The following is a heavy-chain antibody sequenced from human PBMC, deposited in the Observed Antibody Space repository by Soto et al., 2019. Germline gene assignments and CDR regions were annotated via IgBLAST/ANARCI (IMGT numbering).Heavy chain of an antibody. Sequence: SETLSLTCTVSGESIATGAFYWSWIRLQSGKGPEWIGSIFYAVDTYYNPSLKSRVEISLDGSQNQFSLNLRSVTAADTAVHYCAREGDYRTWFEPWGPGTMVTVSS. J-gene: IGHJ5*02. D-gene: IGHD4-17*01. CDR3: AREGDYRTWFEP. CDR1: GESIATGAFY. V-gene: IGHV4-31*03. CDR2: IFYAVDT.